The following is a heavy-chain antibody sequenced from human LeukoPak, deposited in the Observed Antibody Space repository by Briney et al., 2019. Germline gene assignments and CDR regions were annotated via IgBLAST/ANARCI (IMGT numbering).Heavy chain of an antibody. J-gene: IGHJ6*03. CDR1: GFTFDDYA. CDR3: ARDPYSGTYGDTYYYYMDV. V-gene: IGHV3-21*01. CDR2: ITSSSTYT. D-gene: IGHD1-26*01. Sequence: GGSLRLSCAASGFTFDDYAMHWVRQAPGKGLEWVSSITSSSTYTFYADSVKGRFTISRDNARNSLYLQMNSLRAEDTAVYYCARDPYSGTYGDTYYYYMDVWGKGTTVTISS.